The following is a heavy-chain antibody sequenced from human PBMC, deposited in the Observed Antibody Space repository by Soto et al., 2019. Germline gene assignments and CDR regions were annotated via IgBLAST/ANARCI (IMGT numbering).Heavy chain of an antibody. Sequence: GESLKISCKGSGYSFTSYWIGWVRQMPGKGLEWMGIIYPGDSDTRYSPSFQGQVTISADKSISTAYLQWSSLKASDTAMYYCARLEYYYDSSGYSSYGMDVWGQGTTVTVSS. CDR2: IYPGDSDT. J-gene: IGHJ6*02. D-gene: IGHD3-22*01. V-gene: IGHV5-51*01. CDR1: GYSFTSYW. CDR3: ARLEYYYDSSGYSSYGMDV.